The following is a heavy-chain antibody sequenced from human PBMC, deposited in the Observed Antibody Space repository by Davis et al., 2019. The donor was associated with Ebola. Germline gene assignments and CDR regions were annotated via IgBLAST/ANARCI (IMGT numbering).Heavy chain of an antibody. CDR3: ARGQTSSSTNYYMNY. J-gene: IGHJ4*02. D-gene: IGHD2-2*02. Sequence: ASVKVSCKASGYTFTGYYMHWVRQAPGQGLEWMGWINPNSGGTNYAQKFQGRVTMTRDTSISTAYMELSRLRSDDTAVYYCARGQTSSSTNYYMNYWGQGTLVTVSS. CDR2: INPNSGGT. V-gene: IGHV1-2*02. CDR1: GYTFTGYY.